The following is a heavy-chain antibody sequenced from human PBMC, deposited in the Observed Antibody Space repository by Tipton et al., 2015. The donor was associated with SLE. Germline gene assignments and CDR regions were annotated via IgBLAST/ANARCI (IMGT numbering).Heavy chain of an antibody. Sequence: SLRLSCAASGFTFSSYAMHWVRQAPGKGLEWVAVISYDGSNKYYADSVKGRITISRDNAKNSLYLQMNSLRAEDTAVYYCATSNFFFAYWGQGTLVTVPS. CDR1: GFTFSSYA. CDR3: ATSNFFFAY. CDR2: ISYDGSNK. V-gene: IGHV3-30*04. D-gene: IGHD2/OR15-2a*01. J-gene: IGHJ4*02.